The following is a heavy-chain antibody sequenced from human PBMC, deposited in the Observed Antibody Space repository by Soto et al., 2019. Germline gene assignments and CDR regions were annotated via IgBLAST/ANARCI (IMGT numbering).Heavy chain of an antibody. CDR1: GFNLATTG. D-gene: IGHD6-19*01. Sequence: QVQLVESGGGVVQPGRSLRLACVASGFNLATTGMHWVRQAPGKGLEWAAMISHDGSEKHYGDSVKGRFTISRDNSESTLYLQMNSLRTEDTAVYYCAKDWGSSGWFNWFDSWGQGAPVTVSS. CDR3: AKDWGSSGWFNWFDS. V-gene: IGHV3-30*18. J-gene: IGHJ5*01. CDR2: ISHDGSEK.